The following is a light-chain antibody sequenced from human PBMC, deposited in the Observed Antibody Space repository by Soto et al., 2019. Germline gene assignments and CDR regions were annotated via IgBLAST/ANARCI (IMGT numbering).Light chain of an antibody. CDR1: RSVSST. J-gene: IGKJ2*01. CDR2: GAS. CDR3: QQHNNWPPYT. V-gene: IGKV3-15*01. Sequence: EIVMTQSPAILSVSPGERATLSCRASRSVSSTLAWYQQRPGQAPRLLIYGASTRATGVPARFSGGGSGTEFTLTISSLQSADFAVYYCQQHNNWPPYTFGQGTKLEI.